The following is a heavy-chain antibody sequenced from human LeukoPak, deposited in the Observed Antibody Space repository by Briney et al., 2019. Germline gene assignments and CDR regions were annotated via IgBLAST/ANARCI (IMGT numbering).Heavy chain of an antibody. Sequence: GGSLRLSCAASGFTFGDYYMSWLRQAPGKGVEWVSYISSSGDTIYYADSLKGRFTISRDNAKNSLYLQMNSLRAEDTAVYSCARDSQAGATIGYWGQGPLVTVSS. CDR3: ARDSQAGATIGY. V-gene: IGHV3-11*01. CDR2: ISSSGDTI. J-gene: IGHJ4*02. CDR1: GFTFGDYY. D-gene: IGHD1-26*01.